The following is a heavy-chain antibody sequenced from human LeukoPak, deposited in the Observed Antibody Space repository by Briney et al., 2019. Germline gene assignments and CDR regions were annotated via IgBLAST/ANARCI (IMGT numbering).Heavy chain of an antibody. J-gene: IGHJ4*02. CDR3: AKGTMYSSSWLDY. CDR1: GFTFSSYG. Sequence: PGRSLRLSCAASGFTFSSYGMHWVRQAPGKGLEWVAVISYDGSNKYYADSVKGRFTISRDNSKNTLYLQMNSLRAEDTAVYYCAKGTMYSSSWLDYWGQGTLVTVSS. V-gene: IGHV3-30*18. CDR2: ISYDGSNK. D-gene: IGHD6-13*01.